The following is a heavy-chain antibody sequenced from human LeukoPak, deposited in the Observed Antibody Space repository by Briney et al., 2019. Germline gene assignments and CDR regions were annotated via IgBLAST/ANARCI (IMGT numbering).Heavy chain of an antibody. V-gene: IGHV3-74*01. CDR3: ARGYDY. CDR2: SNSDGSKK. J-gene: IGHJ4*02. CDR1: GFTISTYW. D-gene: IGHD5-18*01. Sequence: PGGSLRFSCAASGFTISTYWMHWVRQAPGKGLVWVSSSNSDGSKKDYAGSVKGRFTISRDNAKNTVYLQMNSLRVEDTAVYYCARGYDYWGQGTLVTVSS.